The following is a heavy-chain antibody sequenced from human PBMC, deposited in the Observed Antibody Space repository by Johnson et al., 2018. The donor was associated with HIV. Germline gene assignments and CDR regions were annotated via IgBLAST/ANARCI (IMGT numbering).Heavy chain of an antibody. CDR2: IGTAGDT. CDR3: ARDGGFVGAFDI. D-gene: IGHD3-16*01. V-gene: IGHV3-13*01. Sequence: VQLVESGGGLVQPGGSLRLSCAASGFTLSRYDMHWVRQATGKGLEWVSAIGTAGDTYYPGSVKGRFNISRENAKNSLYLQMNSLRAGDTAGYYGARDGGFVGAFDIGGQGTRVTVST. J-gene: IGHJ3*02. CDR1: GFTLSRYD.